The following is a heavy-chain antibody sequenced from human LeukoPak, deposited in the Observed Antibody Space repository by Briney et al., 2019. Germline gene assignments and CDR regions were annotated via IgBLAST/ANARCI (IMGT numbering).Heavy chain of an antibody. D-gene: IGHD6-6*01. CDR3: ARARNRIAARQVGY. V-gene: IGHV3-21*01. CDR2: ISSSSSYI. CDR1: GFTFSSYA. Sequence: PGGSLRLSCAASGFTFSSYAMSWVRQAPGKGLEWVSSISSSSSYIYYADSVKGRFTISRDNAKNSLYLQMNSLRAEDTAVYYCARARNRIAARQVGYWGQGTLVTVSS. J-gene: IGHJ4*02.